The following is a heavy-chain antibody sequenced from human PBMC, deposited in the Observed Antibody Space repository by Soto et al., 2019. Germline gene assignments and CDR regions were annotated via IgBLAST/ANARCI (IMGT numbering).Heavy chain of an antibody. V-gene: IGHV1-69*13. CDR1: GGTFSSYA. D-gene: IGHD6-6*01. J-gene: IGHJ4*02. CDR3: ASSLSLKSIAARMGPFDY. Sequence: SVKVSCKASGGTFSSYAISWVRQAPGQGLEWMGGIIPIFGTANYAQKFQGRVTITADESTSTAYMELSSLRSEDTAVYYCASSLSLKSIAARMGPFDYWGQGTLVTVSS. CDR2: IIPIFGTA.